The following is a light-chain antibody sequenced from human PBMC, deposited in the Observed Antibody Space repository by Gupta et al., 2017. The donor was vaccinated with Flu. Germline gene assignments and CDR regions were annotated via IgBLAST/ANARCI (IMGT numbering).Light chain of an antibody. V-gene: IGKV3-11*01. CDR1: VSVGIY. CDR3: QQRSNWPGT. Sequence: EIVLTQSPATLALSPGERSTLSCRTSVSVGIYVAWYQQKPGRAPRLLIYDASKRATGIPARFSGSGSGTDFTLTISSLAPEDFAVYSCQQRSNWPGTFGGGTKVEI. CDR2: DAS. J-gene: IGKJ4*01.